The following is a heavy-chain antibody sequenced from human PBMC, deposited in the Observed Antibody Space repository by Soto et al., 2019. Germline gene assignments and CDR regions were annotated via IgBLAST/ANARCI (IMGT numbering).Heavy chain of an antibody. J-gene: IGHJ5*01. V-gene: IGHV1-2*04. D-gene: IGHD4-17*01. CDR2: INPNSGGT. Sequence: ASVKVSCKAPGYTFTVYYMHWVRQAPGQGLEWMGWINPNSGGTNYAQKFQGWVTMTRDTSISTAYMELSRLRSDDTAVYYCARGDYRDYWFASWSQGSLVTVSS. CDR3: ARGDYRDYWFAS. CDR1: GYTFTVYY.